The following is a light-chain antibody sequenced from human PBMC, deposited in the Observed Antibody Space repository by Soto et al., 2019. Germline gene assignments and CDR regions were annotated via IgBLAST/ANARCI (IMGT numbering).Light chain of an antibody. V-gene: IGKV3-11*01. CDR3: QQRKKWPPLS. Sequence: EIVLTQSPATLSLSPGDRAAISCRASETVDSFLAWYQQKPGQAPRLLIYDASNRDTGIPARFSGSGSGTDFTLTISSLEPEDVAVYYCQQRKKWPPLSFGGGTKVEIK. CDR2: DAS. CDR1: ETVDSF. J-gene: IGKJ4*01.